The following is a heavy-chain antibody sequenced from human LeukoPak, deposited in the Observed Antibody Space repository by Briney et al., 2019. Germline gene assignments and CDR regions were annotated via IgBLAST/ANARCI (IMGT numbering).Heavy chain of an antibody. Sequence: PSETLSLTCTVSGGSISSSSYYWGWIRQPPGKGLEWIGSIYYSGSTYYNPSLKSRVTISVDTSKNQFSLKLSSVTAADTAVYYCARDISGSGSYGTYYYMDVWGKGTTVTISS. CDR1: GGSISSSSYY. J-gene: IGHJ6*03. D-gene: IGHD3-10*01. CDR2: IYYSGST. CDR3: ARDISGSGSYGTYYYMDV. V-gene: IGHV4-39*02.